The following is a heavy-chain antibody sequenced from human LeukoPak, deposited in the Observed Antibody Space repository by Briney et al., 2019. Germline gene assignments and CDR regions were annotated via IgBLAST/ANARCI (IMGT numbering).Heavy chain of an antibody. CDR1: GYTFTGYY. CDR2: INPNSGGT. Sequence: GASVKVSCKASGYTFTGYYMHWVRQAPGQGLEWMGWINPNSGGTNYAQKFQGWVTMTRDTSISTAYMELSRLRSDDTAVYYCASTSYSYGSIYYGMDVWGQGTTVTVSS. J-gene: IGHJ6*02. CDR3: ASTSYSYGSIYYGMDV. D-gene: IGHD5-18*01. V-gene: IGHV1-2*04.